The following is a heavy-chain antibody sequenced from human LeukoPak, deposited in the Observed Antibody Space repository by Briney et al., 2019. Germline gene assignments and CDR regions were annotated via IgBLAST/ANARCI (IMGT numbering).Heavy chain of an antibody. CDR1: GGSISSYY. CDR3: ARRNILTEGEAFDI. CDR2: IYNSRST. D-gene: IGHD3-9*01. J-gene: IGHJ3*02. V-gene: IGHV4-59*08. Sequence: SETLSLTCTVSGGSISSYYWTWIRQPPGKGLEWIGYIYNSRSTNYNPSLKNRVIILVDTSKNQFSLKLNSVTAADTAVYYCARRNILTEGEAFDIWGQGTMVTVSS.